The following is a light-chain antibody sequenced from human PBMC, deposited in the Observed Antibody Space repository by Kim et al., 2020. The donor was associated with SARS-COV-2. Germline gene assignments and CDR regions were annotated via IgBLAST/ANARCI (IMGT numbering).Light chain of an antibody. J-gene: IGLJ3*02. V-gene: IGLV4-69*01. Sequence: SIHLSRNLGRVHNNEAMHWKRQAPGKGPRFLVKVNRVSSNNKGDGSPDRFSGANSRAVGYLTISSLQPEDEADYYCLNWETGIRVFGEGTQLTVL. CDR1: RVHNNEA. CDR3: LNWETGIRV. CDR2: VNRVSSN.